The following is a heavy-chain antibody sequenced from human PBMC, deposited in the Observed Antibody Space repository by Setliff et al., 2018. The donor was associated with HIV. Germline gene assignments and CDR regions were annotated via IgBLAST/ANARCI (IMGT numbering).Heavy chain of an antibody. CDR1: GASISSGT. CDR3: VRGGTSSNWFDP. Sequence: PSETLSLTCNVSGASISSGTRSWVRQPPGKGLQWIGFIHHSSITNYNPSLSSRVTVSLDTSKNQFSLKLNSVTAADTAVYYCVRGGTSSNWFDPWGQGTLVTVSS. V-gene: IGHV4-59*01. D-gene: IGHD2-2*01. CDR2: IHHSSIT. J-gene: IGHJ5*01.